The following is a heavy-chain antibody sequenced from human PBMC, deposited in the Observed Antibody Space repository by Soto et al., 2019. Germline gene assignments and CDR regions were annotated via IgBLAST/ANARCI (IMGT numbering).Heavy chain of an antibody. CDR1: GFSFNTYG. Sequence: GGSLRLSCAASGFSFNTYGMYWVRQAPGKGLEWVAVISYDGSNQYHADSVKGRFTISRDNSKSTLYLQMNSLRVEDTAVYYCAKDIVKYTYGACDYWGQGALVTVSS. D-gene: IGHD5-18*01. V-gene: IGHV3-30*18. CDR2: ISYDGSNQ. J-gene: IGHJ4*02. CDR3: AKDIVKYTYGACDY.